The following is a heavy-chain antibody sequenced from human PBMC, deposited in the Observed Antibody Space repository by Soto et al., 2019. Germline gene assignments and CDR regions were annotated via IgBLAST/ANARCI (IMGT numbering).Heavy chain of an antibody. CDR3: ASYFEFFAH. J-gene: IGHJ4*02. D-gene: IGHD3-10*01. V-gene: IGHV4-34*01. Sequence: QVQLHQWGAGLLKPSETLSITCAVYGGSFTEYSWTWIRQPPGKGLEWIGEINHSESATYNPSLQSRVSISVDTSKNLFSLKLTSVTAADTAVYYCASYFEFFAHWGQGVLVTVSS. CDR1: GGSFTEYS. CDR2: INHSESA.